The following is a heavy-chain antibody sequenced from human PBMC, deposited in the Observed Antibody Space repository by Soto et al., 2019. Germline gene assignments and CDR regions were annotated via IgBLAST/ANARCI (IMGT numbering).Heavy chain of an antibody. V-gene: IGHV1-8*01. CDR1: GYTFTNYD. D-gene: IGHD3-22*01. CDR2: MNPNSGHT. Sequence: QVQLVQSGAEVKKPGASVKVSCKASGYTFTNYDINWVRQAPGQGLEWRGWMNPNSGHTGFARKFQGRVTMTKTTAIRKAYMELSTLKSEDTAVYYCAKSSGGSYRAFDYWGQGTLVTVSS. J-gene: IGHJ4*02. CDR3: AKSSGGSYRAFDY.